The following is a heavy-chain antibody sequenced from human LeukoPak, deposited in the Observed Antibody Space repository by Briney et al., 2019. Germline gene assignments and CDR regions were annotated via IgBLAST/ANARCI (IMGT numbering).Heavy chain of an antibody. J-gene: IGHJ4*02. D-gene: IGHD3-10*01. CDR2: IYYSGST. CDR3: AREPYYGSGSYYMSIDY. Sequence: SETLSLTCTVSGGSISSYYWSWIRQPPGKGLEWIGYIYYSGSTNYNPSLKSRVTISVDTSKNQFSLKMRSVTAADTAVYYCAREPYYGSGSYYMSIDYWGQGALVTVSS. CDR1: GGSISSYY. V-gene: IGHV4-59*12.